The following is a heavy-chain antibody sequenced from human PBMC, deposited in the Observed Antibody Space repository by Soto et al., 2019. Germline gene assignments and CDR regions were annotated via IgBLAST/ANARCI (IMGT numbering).Heavy chain of an antibody. CDR2: IYYSGST. V-gene: IGHV4-31*03. D-gene: IGHD3-10*01. CDR3: ARDPSYYGSGSYYYFNY. CDR1: GGSISSGGYY. Sequence: SETLSLTCTVSGGSISSGGYYWNWIRQHPGKGLEWIGYIYYSGSTYCNPSLKSRVTMSVDTSKNQFSLKLSSVTAADTAVYYCARDPSYYGSGSYYYFNYWGQGALVTVSS. J-gene: IGHJ4*02.